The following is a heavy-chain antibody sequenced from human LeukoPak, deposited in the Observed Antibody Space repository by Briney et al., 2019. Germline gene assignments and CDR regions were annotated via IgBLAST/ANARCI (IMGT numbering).Heavy chain of an antibody. J-gene: IGHJ6*02. CDR3: ARGPYGSGFYYYYGMDV. Sequence: SETLSLTCAVYGGSFSGYYWSWIRQPPGKGLEWIGEINHSGSTNYNPSLKSRVTISVDTSKNQFSLKLSSVTAADTAVYYCARGPYGSGFYYYYGMDVWGQGTTVTVSS. D-gene: IGHD3-10*01. V-gene: IGHV4-34*01. CDR1: GGSFSGYY. CDR2: INHSGST.